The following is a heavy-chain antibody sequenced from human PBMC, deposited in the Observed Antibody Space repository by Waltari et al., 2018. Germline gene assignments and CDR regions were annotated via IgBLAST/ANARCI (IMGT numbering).Heavy chain of an antibody. CDR3: ASDDEEHWPFDLDY. J-gene: IGHJ4*02. Sequence: EVQLVESGGGLIQPGGSLRLSCAASGFTVSSNYMSWVRQAPGKGLEWVSVIYSGGSTYYADSVKGRFTISRDNSKNTLYLQMNSLRAEDTAVYHCASDDEEHWPFDLDYWGQGIPVTVSS. CDR2: IYSGGST. V-gene: IGHV3-53*01. CDR1: GFTVSSNY. D-gene: IGHD3-9*01.